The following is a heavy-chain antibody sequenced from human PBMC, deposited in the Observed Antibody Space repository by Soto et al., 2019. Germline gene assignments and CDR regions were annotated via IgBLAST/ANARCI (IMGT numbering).Heavy chain of an antibody. CDR1: GFTFSSYS. J-gene: IGHJ5*02. CDR2: ISSSSSYI. Sequence: PGGSLRLSCAASGFTFSSYSMNWVRQAPGKGLEWVSSISSSSSYIYYADSVKGRFTISRDNAKDSLYLQMNSLRAEDTAVYYCARENDFWSGYYNGWFDPWGQGTLVTVS. V-gene: IGHV3-21*01. CDR3: ARENDFWSGYYNGWFDP. D-gene: IGHD3-3*01.